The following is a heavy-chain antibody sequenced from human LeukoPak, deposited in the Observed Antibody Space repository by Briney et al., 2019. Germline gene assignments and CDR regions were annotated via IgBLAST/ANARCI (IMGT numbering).Heavy chain of an antibody. D-gene: IGHD6-13*01. Sequence: SVKVSCKASGGTFSSYAISWVRQAPGQGLEWMGGIIPIFGTANYAQKFQGRVTITADESTSTAYMELSSLRSEDTAVYYCARSAAAGPEPYYFDYWGQGTLVTVSS. V-gene: IGHV1-69*13. CDR1: GGTFSSYA. CDR3: ARSAAAGPEPYYFDY. CDR2: IIPIFGTA. J-gene: IGHJ4*02.